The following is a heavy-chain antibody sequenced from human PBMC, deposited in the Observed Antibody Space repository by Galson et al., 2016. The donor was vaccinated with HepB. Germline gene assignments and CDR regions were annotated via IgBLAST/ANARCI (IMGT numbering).Heavy chain of an antibody. CDR1: GFTLSSYS. CDR2: ITSRSTAI. CDR3: AREGTGSSSFIYYYYGMDV. D-gene: IGHD6-13*01. J-gene: IGHJ6*02. V-gene: IGHV3-48*04. Sequence: SLRLSCAASGFTLSSYSMNWVRQTSGKGLEWASYITSRSTAIYYADSVKGRFTISRDNARNSLYLQMNSLRAEDTAVYYCAREGTGSSSFIYYYYGMDVWGQGTTVTVSS.